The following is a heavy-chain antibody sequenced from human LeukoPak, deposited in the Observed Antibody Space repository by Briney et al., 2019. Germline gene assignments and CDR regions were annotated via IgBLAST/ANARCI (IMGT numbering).Heavy chain of an antibody. CDR1: GFTVSSNY. Sequence: GGSLRLSCAASGFTVSSNYMSWVRQAPGKGLEWVSVIYSGGSTYYADSVKGRFTISRDIAKNTLYLQMNSLRAEDTGVYYCAKDHYWSIDYWGRGTLVTVSS. CDR2: IYSGGST. V-gene: IGHV3-53*01. CDR3: AKDHYWSIDY. D-gene: IGHD3-3*01. J-gene: IGHJ4*02.